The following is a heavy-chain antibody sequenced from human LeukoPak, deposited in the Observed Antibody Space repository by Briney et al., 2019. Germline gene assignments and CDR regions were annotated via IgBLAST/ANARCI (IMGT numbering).Heavy chain of an antibody. D-gene: IGHD3-3*01. CDR1: GISVSENY. CDR3: ARDLADSDFWSGYRNPEGYMDV. CDR2: IHRDGRI. Sequence: PGGSLRLSCAASGISVSENYMSWVRQAPGRGLEWVCVIHRDGRIEYADSVKGRFTVSRDTSENTLSLQMNSLRDEDTAVYYCARDLADSDFWSGYRNPEGYMDVWGKGTTVTVSS. V-gene: IGHV3-66*01. J-gene: IGHJ6*03.